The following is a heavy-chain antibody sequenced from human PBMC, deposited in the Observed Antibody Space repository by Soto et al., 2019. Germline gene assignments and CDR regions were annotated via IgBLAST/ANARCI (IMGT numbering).Heavy chain of an antibody. D-gene: IGHD3-16*02. CDR1: GFTFSSYA. CDR3: ARDLYYDYVWGSYRHPGAFDI. J-gene: IGHJ3*02. CDR2: ISYDGSNK. V-gene: IGHV3-30-3*01. Sequence: GGSLRLSCAASGFTFSSYAMHWVRQAPGKGLEWVAVISYDGSNKYYADSAKGRFTISRDNSKNTLYLQMNSLRAEDTAVYYCARDLYYDYVWGSYRHPGAFDIWGQGTMVTVSS.